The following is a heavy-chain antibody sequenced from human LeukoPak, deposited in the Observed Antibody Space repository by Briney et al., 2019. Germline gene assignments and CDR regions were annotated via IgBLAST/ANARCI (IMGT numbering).Heavy chain of an antibody. CDR3: ARDPNRYVGPVHDAFDI. V-gene: IGHV3-21*01. Sequence: KSGGSLRLSCAASGFTFSSYSMNWVRQAPGKGLEWVSSISSSSSYIYYADSVKGRFTISRDNAKNSLYLQMNSLRAEDTAVYYCARDPNRYVGPVHDAFDIWGQGTMVTVSS. CDR2: ISSSSSYI. J-gene: IGHJ3*02. D-gene: IGHD1-26*01. CDR1: GFTFSSYS.